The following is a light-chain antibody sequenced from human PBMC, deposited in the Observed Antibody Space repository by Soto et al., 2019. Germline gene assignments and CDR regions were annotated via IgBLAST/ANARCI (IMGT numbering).Light chain of an antibody. J-gene: IGLJ1*01. CDR3: SSSPSISPYV. V-gene: IGLV2-14*01. CDR1: SSDAGGYNL. Sequence: QSALTEPASVSRSPGQSITISCTGTSSDAGGYNLVSWYQQHPDKAAKLMSYDVTKRPSGVSNRFSGSKSGNTASPTISGLQAEDEADYYCSSSPSISPYVFGTGTKVTVL. CDR2: DVT.